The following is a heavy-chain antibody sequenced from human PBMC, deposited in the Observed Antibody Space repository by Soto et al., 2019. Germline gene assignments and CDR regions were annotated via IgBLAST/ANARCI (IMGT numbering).Heavy chain of an antibody. J-gene: IGHJ4*02. CDR3: ARTLPGYDSSEFDY. Sequence: GGSLRLSCAASGFTFSSYAMHWVRQAPGKGLEWVAVISYDGSNKYYADSVKGRFTISRDNSKNTLYLQMNSLRAEDTAVYYCARTLPGYDSSEFDYWGQGTLVTVSS. D-gene: IGHD3-22*01. CDR2: ISYDGSNK. V-gene: IGHV3-30-3*01. CDR1: GFTFSSYA.